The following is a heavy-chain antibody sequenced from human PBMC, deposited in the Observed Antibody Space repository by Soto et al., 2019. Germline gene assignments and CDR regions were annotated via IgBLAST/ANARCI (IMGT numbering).Heavy chain of an antibody. D-gene: IGHD4-17*01. CDR2: ISYDGSNK. Sequence: GGSLRLSCAASGFTFSSYGIHWVRQAPGKGLEWVAVISYDGSNKYYADSVKGRFTISRDNSKNTLYLQMNSLRAEDTAVYYCAKVRYGDYGADDAFDIWGQGTMVTVSS. CDR1: GFTFSSYG. V-gene: IGHV3-30*18. CDR3: AKVRYGDYGADDAFDI. J-gene: IGHJ3*02.